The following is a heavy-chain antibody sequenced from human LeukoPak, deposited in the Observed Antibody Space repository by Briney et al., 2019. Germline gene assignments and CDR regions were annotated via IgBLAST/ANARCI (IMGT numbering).Heavy chain of an antibody. CDR2: IYTSGST. V-gene: IGHV4-4*07. D-gene: IGHD6-6*01. Sequence: SETLSLTCTVSGGSISSYYWSWIRQPAGKGLEWIGRIYTSGSTNYNPSLKSRVTMSVDTSKNQFSLKLSSVTAADTAVYYCARLYSSSSLGDYWGREPWSPSPQ. J-gene: IGHJ4*02. CDR1: GGSISSYY. CDR3: ARLYSSSSLGDY.